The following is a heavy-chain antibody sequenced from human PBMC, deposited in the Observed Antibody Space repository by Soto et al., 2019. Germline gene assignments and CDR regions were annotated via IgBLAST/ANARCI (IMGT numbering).Heavy chain of an antibody. D-gene: IGHD3-3*01. CDR2: IAEDGSNK. CDR1: VFTFINYV. V-gene: IGHV3-30*18. CDR3: TNRTNVLRFLDWSSCMGV. Sequence: PGWALRLTSASSVFTFINYVMHWVRQAPGKGLEWVAFIAEDGSNKYYADSMKGRFTMSRDNSESILYLQMSSLRVEDTAVYYCTNRTNVLRFLDWSSCMGVWGQGTTVTVSS. J-gene: IGHJ6*02.